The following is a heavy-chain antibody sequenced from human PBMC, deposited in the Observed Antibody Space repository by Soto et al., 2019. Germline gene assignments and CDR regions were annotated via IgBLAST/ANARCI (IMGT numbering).Heavy chain of an antibody. Sequence: QVQLEQSGAEVKKPGASVKVSCKASGYTFTSYGISWVRQAPGQGLEWMGRISGYNGNTNYAQKAQXXXTXXTDTSTSTAYMALRRLRSDDTAVYYCARDRGYIWNYGGFDPWGQGTLVTVSS. CDR1: GYTFTSYG. CDR2: ISGYNGNT. CDR3: ARDRGYIWNYGGFDP. D-gene: IGHD1-7*01. V-gene: IGHV1-18*01. J-gene: IGHJ5*02.